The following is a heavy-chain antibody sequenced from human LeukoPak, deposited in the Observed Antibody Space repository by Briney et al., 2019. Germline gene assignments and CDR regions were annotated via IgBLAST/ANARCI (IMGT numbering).Heavy chain of an antibody. J-gene: IGHJ4*02. CDR2: INSGGGDT. D-gene: IGHD3-22*01. V-gene: IGHV3-23*03. CDR1: GFTFSSHA. CDR3: AKAPDSGYYYFDY. Sequence: GGSLRLSCAASGFTFSSHAMSWVRQAPGKGLEWVSVINSGGGDTYYAGSVKGRFTISRDNSKSTLYLQMNSLRAEDTAVYYCAKAPDSGYYYFDYWGQGTLVTVSS.